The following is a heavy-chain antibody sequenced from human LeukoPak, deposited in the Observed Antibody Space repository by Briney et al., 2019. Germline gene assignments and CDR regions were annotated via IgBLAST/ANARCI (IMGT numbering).Heavy chain of an antibody. D-gene: IGHD3-16*01. Sequence: GGSLRLSCVASGFTFSDHYMDWVRQAPGKGLEWVGRIRKKAQRYTTEYAASVKGRFTVSRDDSKNSLYLQMNSLKTEDTAVYYCARANYASVNGWFDPWGQGTLVTVSP. V-gene: IGHV3-72*01. CDR3: ARANYASVNGWFDP. CDR1: GFTFSDHY. CDR2: IRKKAQRYTT. J-gene: IGHJ5*02.